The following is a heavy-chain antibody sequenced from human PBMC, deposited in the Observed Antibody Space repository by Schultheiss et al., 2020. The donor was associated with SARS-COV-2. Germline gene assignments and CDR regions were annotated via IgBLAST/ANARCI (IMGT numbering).Heavy chain of an antibody. CDR3: ARDGGITIFGVEAWFDP. V-gene: IGHV1-69*10. CDR2: IIPILGIA. Sequence: SVKVSCKASGYTFTSYGISWVRQAPGQGLEWMGGIIPILGIANYAQKFQGRVIMTEDTATVTAYMELSSLRSEDTAVYYCARDGGITIFGVEAWFDPWGQGTLVTVSS. D-gene: IGHD3-3*01. CDR1: GYTFTSYG. J-gene: IGHJ5*02.